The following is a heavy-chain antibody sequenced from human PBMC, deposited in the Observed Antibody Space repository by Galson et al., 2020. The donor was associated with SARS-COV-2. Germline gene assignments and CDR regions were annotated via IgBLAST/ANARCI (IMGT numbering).Heavy chain of an antibody. V-gene: IGHV3-72*01. Sequence: GSLRLSCVGSGFSFSDHYMDWVRQAPGKGLEWVGRITHNPDFPTQYAASVRGRFAMSRDDSQNSLYLQMNTLKTEDTAVYYCTRDSRTALDAWGPGTLVTVSS. CDR2: ITHNPDFPT. CDR3: TRDSRTALDA. CDR1: GFSFSDHY. J-gene: IGHJ5*02.